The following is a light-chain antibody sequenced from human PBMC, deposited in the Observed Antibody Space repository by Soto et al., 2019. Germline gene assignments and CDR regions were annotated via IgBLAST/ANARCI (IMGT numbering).Light chain of an antibody. Sequence: DIVMTQSPDSLAVSLGERATINCKSSQSVLYSSNNKNYLAWYQQKPGQPPKLLIYWASTRESGVPYRVSGSGSGTDFTLTISSLQAEAVAVYYCQQYYRPWTFGQGTKVEIK. CDR1: QSVLYSSNNKNY. CDR2: WAS. V-gene: IGKV4-1*01. J-gene: IGKJ1*01. CDR3: QQYYRPWT.